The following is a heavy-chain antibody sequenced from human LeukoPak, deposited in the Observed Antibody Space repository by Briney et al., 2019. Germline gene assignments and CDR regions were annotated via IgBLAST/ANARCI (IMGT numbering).Heavy chain of an antibody. D-gene: IGHD3/OR15-3a*01. V-gene: IGHV4-4*02. Sequence: SGTLSLTCGVSGGSISDTNWWTWIRQPPGKGLEWIGEINHSGNSNYNPSLKSRVTISVDTSKDQFSLKLNSVTAADTGVYYCARGLTHWGQGTLVTVSS. CDR3: ARGLTH. CDR1: GGSISDTNW. CDR2: INHSGNS. J-gene: IGHJ4*02.